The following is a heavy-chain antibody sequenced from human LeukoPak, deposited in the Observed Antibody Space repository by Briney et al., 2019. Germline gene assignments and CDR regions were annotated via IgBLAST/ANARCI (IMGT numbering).Heavy chain of an antibody. V-gene: IGHV3-66*01. Sequence: PGGSLRLSCAASGFTVRNTYMKWVRQAPGKGLEWVSVIYSGGGTYYAESVKGRFTVSRDTSKNTLYLQMNSLRAEDTAIYYCVKDDRRYCDYGYFDHWGQGALVTVSS. J-gene: IGHJ4*02. D-gene: IGHD4-17*01. CDR2: IYSGGGT. CDR1: GFTVRNTY. CDR3: VKDDRRYCDYGYFDH.